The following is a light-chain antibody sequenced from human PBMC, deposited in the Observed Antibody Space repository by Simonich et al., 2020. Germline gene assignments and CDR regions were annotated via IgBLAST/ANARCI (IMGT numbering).Light chain of an antibody. CDR1: SSDVGSYNL. Sequence: QSALTQPASVSGSPGQSITISCTGTSSDVGSYNLVSWYQQHPGKAPKLMIYEGSKLPAGVSNRFSGSKSGNTASLTISWLQAEDEADYYCCSYAGSSTFGVFGGGTKLTVL. V-gene: IGLV2-23*03. CDR3: CSYAGSSTFGV. CDR2: EGS. J-gene: IGLJ3*02.